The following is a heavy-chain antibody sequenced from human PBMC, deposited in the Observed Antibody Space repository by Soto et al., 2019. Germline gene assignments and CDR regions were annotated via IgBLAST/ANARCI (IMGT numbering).Heavy chain of an antibody. CDR3: ARLTYNWNYLD. Sequence: KTSETLSLTCTVSGGAISSSSYYWGWIRQPPGKGLGWIGTIYYNGNTYYNPSLTSRVTISVDTSKNQFSLKLTSVTAADTAVYYCARLTYNWNYLDWGQGTLVTVSS. CDR2: IYYNGNT. J-gene: IGHJ4*02. V-gene: IGHV4-39*01. D-gene: IGHD1-7*01. CDR1: GGAISSSSYY.